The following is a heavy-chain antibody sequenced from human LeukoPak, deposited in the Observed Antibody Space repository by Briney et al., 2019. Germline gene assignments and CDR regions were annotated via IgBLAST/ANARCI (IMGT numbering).Heavy chain of an antibody. Sequence: PSETLSLTCAVSGESFSGYYWSWIRQSPGKGLEWIGEVHHSGSTYYNPSLKSRVTISVDTSKNQFSLKLSSVTAADTAVYYCARPISSGWYGGNWFDPWGQGTLVTVSS. J-gene: IGHJ5*02. D-gene: IGHD6-19*01. CDR3: ARPISSGWYGGNWFDP. V-gene: IGHV4-34*01. CDR2: VHHSGST. CDR1: GESFSGYY.